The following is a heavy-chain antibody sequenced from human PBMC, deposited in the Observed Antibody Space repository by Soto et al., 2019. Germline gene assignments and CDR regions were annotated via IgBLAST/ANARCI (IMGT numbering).Heavy chain of an antibody. CDR2: IYTAGGT. Sequence: LSCAASGFTVSNTYMTWVRQPPGKGLECVSVIYTAGGTNYADSVKGRFIISRDNPKNTLYLQMNSLRAEDTAVYYCARALPVAKGGFDPWGQGTLVTVSS. CDR3: ARALPVAKGGFDP. J-gene: IGHJ5*02. CDR1: GFTVSNTY. D-gene: IGHD2-2*01. V-gene: IGHV3-53*01.